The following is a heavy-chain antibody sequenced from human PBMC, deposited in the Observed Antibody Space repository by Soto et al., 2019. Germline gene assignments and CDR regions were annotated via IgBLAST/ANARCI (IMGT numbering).Heavy chain of an antibody. V-gene: IGHV4-4*07. CDR2: VYTSGST. J-gene: IGHJ1*01. CDR3: ARGNYYDSSGYYPPYFQH. D-gene: IGHD3-22*01. CDR1: GGSISTYY. Sequence: SETLSLTCNVSGGSISTYYWSWVRQPAGRALEWIGRVYTSGSTNYNPSLKSRVTMSVATSKNQFSLKLSSVTAADTAVYYCARGNYYDSSGYYPPYFQHWGQGTLVTVSS.